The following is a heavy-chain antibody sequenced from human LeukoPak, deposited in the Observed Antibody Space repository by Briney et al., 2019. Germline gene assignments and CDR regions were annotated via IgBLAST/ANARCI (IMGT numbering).Heavy chain of an antibody. D-gene: IGHD3-10*01. CDR2: INSDGSST. J-gene: IGHJ4*02. V-gene: IGHV3-74*01. CDR1: GFTFSSNW. Sequence: PRGSLRLSCAASGFTFSSNWMHWVRQAPGKGLVWVSRINSDGSSTSYADSVKGRFTISRDNAKSSLYLQMNSLRDEDTAVYYCARESVVRGLDYWGQGTLVTVSS. CDR3: ARESVVRGLDY.